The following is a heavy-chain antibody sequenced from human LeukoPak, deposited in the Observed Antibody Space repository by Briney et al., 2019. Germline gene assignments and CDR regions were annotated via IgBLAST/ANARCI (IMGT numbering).Heavy chain of an antibody. V-gene: IGHV3-23*01. D-gene: IGHD3-22*01. J-gene: IGHJ4*02. CDR2: LSGSGGST. CDR3: AKSSYYDSSGYYREYYFDY. CDR1: GFTFNNYG. Sequence: GGSLRLSCVVSGFTFNNYGMSWVRQAPGKGLEWVSSLSGSGGSTYYADSVKGRFTISRDNSKNTLYLQMNSLRAEDTAVYYCAKSSYYDSSGYYREYYFDYWGQGTLVTVSS.